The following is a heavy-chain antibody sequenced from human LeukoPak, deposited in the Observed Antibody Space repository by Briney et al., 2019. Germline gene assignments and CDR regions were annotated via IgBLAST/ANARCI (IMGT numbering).Heavy chain of an antibody. Sequence: SETLSLTCTLYGGSFNDSYWTWIRQPPGKGLEWIGEINHSGGTDYNPALRSRVTIPVDPSKNQLSLQLRSMTAADTGVYYCARVSGIMISLGGVISYFDYWGQGTLVTVSS. CDR2: INHSGGT. CDR1: GGSFNDSY. CDR3: ARVSGIMISLGGVISYFDY. D-gene: IGHD3-16*02. J-gene: IGHJ4*02. V-gene: IGHV4-34*01.